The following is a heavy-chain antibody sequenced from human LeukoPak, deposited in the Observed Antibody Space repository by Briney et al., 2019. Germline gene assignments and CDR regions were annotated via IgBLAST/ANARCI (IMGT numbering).Heavy chain of an antibody. CDR1: GFTFSSDD. J-gene: IGHJ6*02. V-gene: IGHV3-13*01. D-gene: IGHD5-18*01. CDR3: ARDLRGYRYGGYPYFYGMDV. CDR2: IGTTGDT. Sequence: GGYLRVSCAVSGFTFSSDDLRWVRQAAGKGLEWVSTIGTTGDTFYPDSVKGRFTISRESAKNSLYLQMNSLRAGDTAVYYCARDLRGYRYGGYPYFYGMDVWGQGTTVTVSS.